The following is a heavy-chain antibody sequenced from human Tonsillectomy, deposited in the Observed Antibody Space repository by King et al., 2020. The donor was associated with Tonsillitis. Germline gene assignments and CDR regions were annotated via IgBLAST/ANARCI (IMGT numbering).Heavy chain of an antibody. D-gene: IGHD3-22*01. CDR1: DYTFSDYG. J-gene: IGHJ6*02. CDR3: ATTITYYYDSREVNYGMDV. V-gene: IGHV1-18*04. Sequence: VQLVQSGAEVKKPGASVKVSCKASDYTFSDYGITWVRQAPGQGLEWMGWIRGYNGDIKYAQNFQGRVTMTTDTATRTVYMELRSLRSDDTAVYYCATTITYYYDSREVNYGMDVWGQGTTVTVSS. CDR2: IRGYNGDI.